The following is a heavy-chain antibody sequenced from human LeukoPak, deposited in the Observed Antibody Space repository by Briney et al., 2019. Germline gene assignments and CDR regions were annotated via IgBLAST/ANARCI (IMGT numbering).Heavy chain of an antibody. CDR2: IRSDGSNK. Sequence: GGSLRLSCAASGFTFSSYGMHWVRQAPGTGLEWVAFIRSDGSNKNYADSVKGRFTISRDNAKNTLYLQMNSLRAEDTAVYYCAREDIVVVPAAEPFDPWGQGTLVTVSS. V-gene: IGHV3-30*02. D-gene: IGHD2-2*01. J-gene: IGHJ5*02. CDR3: AREDIVVVPAAEPFDP. CDR1: GFTFSSYG.